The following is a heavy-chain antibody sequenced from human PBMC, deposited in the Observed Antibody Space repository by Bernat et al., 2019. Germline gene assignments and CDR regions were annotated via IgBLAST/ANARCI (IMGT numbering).Heavy chain of an antibody. CDR2: ISYDGSNK. V-gene: IGHV3-30*18. CDR3: AKEDGYYGSGSSLN. J-gene: IGHJ4*02. CDR1: GFTFSSYG. Sequence: QVQLVESGGGVVQPGRSLRLSCAASGFTFSSYGMHWVRQAPGKGLEWVAVISYDGSNKYYADSVKGRFTISRDNSKNTLYPQMNSLRAEDTAVYYCAKEDGYYGSGSSLNWGQGTLVTVSS. D-gene: IGHD3-10*01.